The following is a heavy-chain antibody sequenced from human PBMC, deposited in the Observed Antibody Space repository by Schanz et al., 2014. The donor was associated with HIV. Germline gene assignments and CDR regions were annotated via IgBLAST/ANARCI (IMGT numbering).Heavy chain of an antibody. CDR1: GFTFSSYA. CDR2: ISYDGSNQ. CDR3: AKPRAFYDSTGLPLDH. J-gene: IGHJ4*02. V-gene: IGHV3-30-3*01. Sequence: QVQLVESGGGVVQPGRSLRLSCAASGFTFSSYAMHWVRQAPGKGLAWVAVISYDGSNQYYADSVKGRFTISRDNSKNTLYLQMDTLRRDDTAVYYCAKPRAFYDSTGLPLDHWGQGTLVTVSS. D-gene: IGHD2-8*02.